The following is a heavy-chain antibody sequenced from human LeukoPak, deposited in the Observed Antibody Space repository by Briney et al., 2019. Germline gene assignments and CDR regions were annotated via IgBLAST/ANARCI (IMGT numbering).Heavy chain of an antibody. J-gene: IGHJ4*02. CDR3: ARALHAYCSSTSCYTGILDY. Sequence: GASVKVSCKASGGTFSSYAISWVRQAPGQGLEWMGGIIPIFGTANYAQKFQGRVTITTDESTSTAYMELSSLRSEDTAVYYCARALHAYCSSTSCYTGILDYWGQGTLVTVSS. CDR1: GGTFSSYA. V-gene: IGHV1-69*05. CDR2: IIPIFGTA. D-gene: IGHD2-2*02.